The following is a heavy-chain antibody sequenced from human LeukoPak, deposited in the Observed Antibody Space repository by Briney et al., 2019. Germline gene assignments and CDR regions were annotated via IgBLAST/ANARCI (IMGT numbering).Heavy chain of an antibody. CDR3: ARDYDVLTAYPPTQLFEP. D-gene: IGHD3-9*01. V-gene: IGHV4-4*07. CDR2: IYTSGST. CDR1: GGSISSYY. Sequence: SETLSLTCTVSGGSISSYYWSWIRQPAGKGLEWIGRIYTSGSTNYNPSLKSRVTMSVDTSKNQFSLKLNSVTAADTAVYYCARDYDVLTAYPPTQLFEPWGQGTLVTVSS. J-gene: IGHJ5*02.